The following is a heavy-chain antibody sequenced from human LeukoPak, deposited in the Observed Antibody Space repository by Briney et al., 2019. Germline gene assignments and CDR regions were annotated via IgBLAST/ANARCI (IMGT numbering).Heavy chain of an antibody. V-gene: IGHV3-53*01. Sequence: PGGSLRLSCAASGFTFRNYVIHWVRQAPGKGLEWVSVIYSGGRTYYADSVKGRSTISRDSSKNTLYLQMNSLRAEDTAVYYCASVLRGESHWVPEGFFDYWGQGNLVTVSS. CDR1: GFTFRNYV. CDR2: IYSGGRT. J-gene: IGHJ4*02. CDR3: ASVLRGESHWVPEGFFDY. D-gene: IGHD2-21*01.